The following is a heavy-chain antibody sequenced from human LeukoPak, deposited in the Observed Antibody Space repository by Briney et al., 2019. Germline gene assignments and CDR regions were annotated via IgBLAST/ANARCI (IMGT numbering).Heavy chain of an antibody. D-gene: IGHD3-16*01. CDR2: TSGSGGST. CDR3: AKPKNYAPLSYSFDS. Sequence: PGGSLRLSCAASGFTFSSYAMSWVRQAPGKGLEWVSATSGSGGSTYYADSVKGRVTISRDHSKNTLYLQMNSLRGEDTAVYYGAKPKNYAPLSYSFDSGGQGPLAPAPS. J-gene: IGHJ4*02. CDR1: GFTFSSYA. V-gene: IGHV3-23*01.